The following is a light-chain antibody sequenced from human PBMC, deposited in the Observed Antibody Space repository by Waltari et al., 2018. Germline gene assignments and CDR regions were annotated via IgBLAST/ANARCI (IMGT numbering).Light chain of an antibody. CDR1: QGISSY. J-gene: IGKJ1*01. CDR2: AAS. V-gene: IGKV1-8*01. Sequence: AIRMTQSPSSLSASTGDRVTITCRASQGISSYLAWYQQKPGKAPKRLIYAASTLQSGVPSRFSGSGSGTDFTLTISCLQSEDFATYYCQQYYSYPPTFGQGTKVEIK. CDR3: QQYYSYPPT.